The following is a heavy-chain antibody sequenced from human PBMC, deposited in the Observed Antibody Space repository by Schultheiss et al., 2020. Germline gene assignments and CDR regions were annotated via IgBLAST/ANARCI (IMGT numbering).Heavy chain of an antibody. CDR3: ARVGQTLGYFDY. CDR1: GYSISIGYY. D-gene: IGHD1-26*01. Sequence: SETLSLTCTVSGYSISIGYYWGWIRQPPGKGLEWIGYIYYSGSTNYNPSLKSRVTISVDTSKNQFSLKLSSVTAADTAVYYCARVGQTLGYFDYWGQGTLVTVSS. V-gene: IGHV4-61*01. J-gene: IGHJ4*02. CDR2: IYYSGST.